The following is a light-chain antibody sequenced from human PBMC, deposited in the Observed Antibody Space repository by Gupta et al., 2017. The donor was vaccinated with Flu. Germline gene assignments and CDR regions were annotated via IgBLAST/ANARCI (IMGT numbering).Light chain of an antibody. J-gene: IGKJ1*01. Sequence: VLTQSPGTLSWSPGERATLSCRASQSVISTNLAWYQQRPGQAPRLLIYGSSSRATGIPDRFSGSGSGADFTLTIRRLEPEDFAVYYCQQYESSPRTFGQGTKVEIK. CDR1: QSVISTN. CDR3: QQYESSPRT. V-gene: IGKV3-20*01. CDR2: GSS.